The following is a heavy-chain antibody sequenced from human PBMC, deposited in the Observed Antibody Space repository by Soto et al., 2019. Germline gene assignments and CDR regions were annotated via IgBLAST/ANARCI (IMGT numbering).Heavy chain of an antibody. CDR1: GGSMSRYY. J-gene: IGHJ4*01. CDR3: AREEGRAGSDY. Sequence: SETLSLTCTGSGGSMSRYYCSWIRRAPGKGLEWIGYIYYRGRTTYNPALTSRLNISIDTSKNKLSLKMSSVTAADTAVFYCAREEGRAGSDYWGQRNLVSVSS. CDR2: IYYRGRT. D-gene: IGHD2-15*01. V-gene: IGHV4-59*01.